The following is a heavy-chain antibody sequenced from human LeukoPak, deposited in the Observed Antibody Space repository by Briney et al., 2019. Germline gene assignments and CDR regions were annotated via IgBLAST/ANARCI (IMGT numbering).Heavy chain of an antibody. Sequence: PGGSLRLSCAASGFTFSSYSMNWVRQAPGKGLEWVSYISSSSSTIYYADSVKGRFTISRDNAKNSLYLQMNSLRAEDTAVYYCARMFFGVVRLPDYYYMDVWGKGTTVTVSS. CDR3: ARMFFGVVRLPDYYYMDV. CDR1: GFTFSSYS. V-gene: IGHV3-48*01. J-gene: IGHJ6*03. D-gene: IGHD3-3*01. CDR2: ISSSSSTI.